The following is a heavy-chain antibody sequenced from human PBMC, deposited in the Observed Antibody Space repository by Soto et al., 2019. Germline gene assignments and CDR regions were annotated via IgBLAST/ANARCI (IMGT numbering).Heavy chain of an antibody. J-gene: IGHJ4*02. Sequence: PGGSLRLSCAASGFDFSDYYMTWIRQAPGQGLEWLSSISSRGTSISYADSVKGRFTISRDNIENSLFLHMNSLRAEDTAVYYCAISWGYSSYFDFWGQGTLVTVSS. CDR2: ISSRGTSI. CDR1: GFDFSDYY. CDR3: AISWGYSSYFDF. V-gene: IGHV3-11*01. D-gene: IGHD5-18*01.